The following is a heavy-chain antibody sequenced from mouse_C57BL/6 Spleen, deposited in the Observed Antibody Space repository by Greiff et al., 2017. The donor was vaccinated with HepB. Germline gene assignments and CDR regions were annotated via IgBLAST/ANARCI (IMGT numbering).Heavy chain of an antibody. CDR1: GYTFTSYW. D-gene: IGHD2-3*01. J-gene: IGHJ3*01. Sequence: QVQLQQPGAELVKPGASVKLSCKASGYTFTSYWMQWVKQRPGQGLEWIGEIDPSDSYTNYNQKFKGKATLTVDTSSSTAYMQLSSLTSEDSAVYYCAGGWLLAWFAYWGQGTLVTVSA. CDR3: AGGWLLAWFAY. V-gene: IGHV1-50*01. CDR2: IDPSDSYT.